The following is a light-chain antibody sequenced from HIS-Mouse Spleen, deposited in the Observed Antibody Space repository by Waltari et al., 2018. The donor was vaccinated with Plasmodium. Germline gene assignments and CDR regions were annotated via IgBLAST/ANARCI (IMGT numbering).Light chain of an antibody. CDR2: EDS. CDR3: YSTDSSGNHRV. J-gene: IGLJ3*02. CDR1: ALPTQY. V-gene: IGLV3-10*01. Sequence: SYELTQPPSASVSPGQTARTTCYGDALPTQYAYWYQQKSGQAPVLVIYEDSKRPSGIPERFSGSSSGTMATLTISGAQVEDEADYYCYSTDSSGNHRVFGGGTKLTVL.